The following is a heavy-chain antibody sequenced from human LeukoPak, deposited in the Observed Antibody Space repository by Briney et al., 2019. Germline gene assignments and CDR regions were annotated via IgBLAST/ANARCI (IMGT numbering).Heavy chain of an antibody. Sequence: GGSVRLSCAASGFTFSSYGMHWVRQAPGKGLEWVAVISYDGSNKYYADSVKGRFTISRDNSKNTLYLQMNSLRAEDTAVYYCAKDDYGDYWGAYLDYWGQGTLVTVSS. CDR1: GFTFSSYG. D-gene: IGHD4-17*01. J-gene: IGHJ4*02. CDR2: ISYDGSNK. CDR3: AKDDYGDYWGAYLDY. V-gene: IGHV3-30*18.